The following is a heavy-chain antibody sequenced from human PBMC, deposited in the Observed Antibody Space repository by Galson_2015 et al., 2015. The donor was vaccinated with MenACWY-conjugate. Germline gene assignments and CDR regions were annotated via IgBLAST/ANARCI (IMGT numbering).Heavy chain of an antibody. CDR1: GFTFTNYW. CDR2: IKADGSFS. D-gene: IGHD1-1*01. Sequence: SLRLSCAASGFTFTNYWMHWVRQPPGQGLEWISYIKADGSFSNYADSVKGRITISTDNAKNMVYLQMDGLGDEDTAVYFCARDNNWSFDTWGQGTLVTVSS. V-gene: IGHV3-74*01. CDR3: ARDNNWSFDT. J-gene: IGHJ4*02.